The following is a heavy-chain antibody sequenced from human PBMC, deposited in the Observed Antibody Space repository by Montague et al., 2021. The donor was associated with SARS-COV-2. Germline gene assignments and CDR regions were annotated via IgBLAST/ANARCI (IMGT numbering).Heavy chain of an antibody. CDR3: ARVRYYGSATSLCMDV. CDR1: GGSVIGYY. CDR2: IYHSGNT. Sequence: SETLSLTCTVSGGSVIGYYWGWLRQPPGKGLEWIWQIYHSGNTNYNPSLKSRVTISVDTSKNQFSLKLSSVTAADTAVYYCARVRYYGSATSLCMDVWGQGATVTVSS. D-gene: IGHD3-10*01. V-gene: IGHV4-34*01. J-gene: IGHJ6*02.